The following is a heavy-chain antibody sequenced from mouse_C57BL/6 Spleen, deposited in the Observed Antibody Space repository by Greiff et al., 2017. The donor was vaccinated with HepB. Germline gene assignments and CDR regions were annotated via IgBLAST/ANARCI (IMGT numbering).Heavy chain of an antibody. J-gene: IGHJ2*01. Sequence: QVQLQQPGAELVRPGSSVKLSCKASGYTFTSYWMHWVKQRPIQGLEWIGNIDPSDSETPSNQKFKDKATLTVDKSSSTAYMQLSSLTSEDSAVYYCASGGGGVTTFDGWGKGTTLTVSS. CDR3: ASGGGGVTTFDG. D-gene: IGHD2-2*01. CDR1: GYTFTSYW. V-gene: IGHV1-52*01. CDR2: IDPSDSET.